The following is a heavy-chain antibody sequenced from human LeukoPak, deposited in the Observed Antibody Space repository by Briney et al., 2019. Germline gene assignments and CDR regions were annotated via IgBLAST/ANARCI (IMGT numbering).Heavy chain of an antibody. Sequence: GGSLRLSCAASGFTFSSYWMSWVRQAPGKGLEWVANIKQDGSEKYYVDSVKGRLTISRDNAKNSLYLQMNSLRAEDTAVYYCARDSWGSSWYGGDYWGQGTLVTVSS. CDR1: GFTFSSYW. D-gene: IGHD6-13*01. CDR3: ARDSWGSSWYGGDY. V-gene: IGHV3-7*01. CDR2: IKQDGSEK. J-gene: IGHJ4*02.